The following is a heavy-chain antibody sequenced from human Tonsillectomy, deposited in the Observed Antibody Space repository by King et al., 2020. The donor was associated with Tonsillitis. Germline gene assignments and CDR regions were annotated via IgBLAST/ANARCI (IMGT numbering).Heavy chain of an antibody. CDR2: ISAYNDNT. CDR1: GYTFTSYG. CDR3: ARALAAADPFDD. Sequence: VQLVESGAEVKKPGASVKVSCKASGYTFTSYGISWVRQAPGQGLEWMGWISAYNDNTNYAQNVKGRVTMTTDTSTSTAYMELRSLRSDDTAVYYCARALAAADPFDDWGQGTLVTVSS. V-gene: IGHV1-18*01. J-gene: IGHJ4*02. D-gene: IGHD6-13*01.